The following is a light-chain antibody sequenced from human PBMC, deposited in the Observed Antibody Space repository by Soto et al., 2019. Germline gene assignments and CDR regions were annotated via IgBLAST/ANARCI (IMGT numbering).Light chain of an antibody. J-gene: IGKJ3*01. CDR1: QGVANY. CDR2: KAS. CDR3: QQYNSYPFT. Sequence: DIQMTQSPSSLSASVGDRVTITCRASQGVANYLGWYQQKPGKVPKALIYKASSLESGVPSRFSGSGSGTEFTLTISSLQPYDFATYYCQQYNSYPFTFGPGTKVDIK. V-gene: IGKV1-16*01.